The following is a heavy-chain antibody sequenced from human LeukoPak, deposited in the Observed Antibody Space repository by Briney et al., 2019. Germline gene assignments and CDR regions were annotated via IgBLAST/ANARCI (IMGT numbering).Heavy chain of an antibody. V-gene: IGHV1-18*01. CDR2: ISAYNGST. CDR1: GYTFTSYG. CDR3: ARVPITMVRGAPGINWFDP. J-gene: IGHJ5*02. D-gene: IGHD3-10*01. Sequence: GASVKVSCKSSGYTFTSYGISWVRQAPGQGLEWMGWISAYNGSTNYAQNLQGRVTMTTDTSTSTAYMELRSLRSDDTAVYYCARVPITMVRGAPGINWFDPWGQGTLVTVSS.